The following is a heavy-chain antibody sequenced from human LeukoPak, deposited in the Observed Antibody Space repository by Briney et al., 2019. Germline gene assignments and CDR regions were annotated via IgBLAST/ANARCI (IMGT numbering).Heavy chain of an antibody. Sequence: GASVKVSCKASGYTFTGHYMHWVRQAPGQGLEWMGWISAYNGNTNYAQKLQGRVTMTTDTSTSTAYMELRSLRSDDTAVYYCARDADARYCSGGSCYSGYWGQGTLVTVSS. V-gene: IGHV1-18*04. J-gene: IGHJ4*02. CDR3: ARDADARYCSGGSCYSGY. CDR1: GYTFTGHY. D-gene: IGHD2-15*01. CDR2: ISAYNGNT.